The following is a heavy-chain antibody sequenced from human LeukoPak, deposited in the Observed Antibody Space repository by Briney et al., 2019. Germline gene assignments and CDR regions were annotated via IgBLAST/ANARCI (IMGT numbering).Heavy chain of an antibody. CDR3: ARDGGEQLVYFSFDY. CDR2: ISYDGSNK. J-gene: IGHJ4*02. Sequence: GGSLRLSCAASGFTFSSYAMDWVRQAPGKGLEWVAVISYDGSNKYYADSVKGRFTISRDNSKNTLYLQMNSLRAEDTAVYYCARDGGEQLVYFSFDYWGQGTLVTVSS. D-gene: IGHD6-6*01. CDR1: GFTFSSYA. V-gene: IGHV3-30*04.